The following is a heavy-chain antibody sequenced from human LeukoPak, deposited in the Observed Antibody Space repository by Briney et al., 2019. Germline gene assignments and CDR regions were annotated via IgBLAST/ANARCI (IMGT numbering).Heavy chain of an antibody. J-gene: IGHJ4*02. D-gene: IGHD6-19*01. CDR3: ARAGGWYGDY. V-gene: IGHV3-30-3*01. CDR1: GFTFSSYA. CDR2: ISYDGSNK. Sequence: GGSLRLSCAASGFTFSSYAMHWVRQAPGKGPEWVAVISYDGSNKYYADSVKGRFTISRDNSKNTLYLQMNSLRAEDTAVYYCARAGGWYGDYWGQGTLVTVSS.